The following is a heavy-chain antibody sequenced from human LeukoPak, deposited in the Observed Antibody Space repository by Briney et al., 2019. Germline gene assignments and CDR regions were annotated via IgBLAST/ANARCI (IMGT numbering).Heavy chain of an antibody. J-gene: IGHJ4*02. V-gene: IGHV1-8*03. CDR2: MNPNSRNT. CDR3: ARSGDSSSWNDFDY. D-gene: IGHD6-13*01. Sequence: ASVKVSCKASGYTFTSYDINWVRQATGQGLEWMGWMNPNSRNTGYAQKFQGRVTITRNTSISTAYMELSSLRSEDTAVYYCARSGDSSSWNDFDYWGPRTLVTVSS. CDR1: GYTFTSYD.